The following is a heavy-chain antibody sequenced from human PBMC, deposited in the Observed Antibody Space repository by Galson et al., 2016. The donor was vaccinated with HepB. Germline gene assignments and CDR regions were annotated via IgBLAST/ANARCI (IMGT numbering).Heavy chain of an antibody. Sequence: PALVKPTQTLTLTCTFSGFSLSTPGVGVGWVRQPPGKALEWLANIYWDNGKRYNPSLKSRITLNKDTSKNEVVLTLANMDPEDTATYFCAHSRPDVLRFNWFDPWGQGTLVTVSS. D-gene: IGHD3-3*01. J-gene: IGHJ5*02. V-gene: IGHV2-5*02. CDR1: GFSLSTPGVG. CDR3: AHSRPDVLRFNWFDP. CDR2: IYWDNGK.